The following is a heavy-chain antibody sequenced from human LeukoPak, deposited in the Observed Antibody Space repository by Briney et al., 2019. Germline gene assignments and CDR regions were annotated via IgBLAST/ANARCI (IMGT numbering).Heavy chain of an antibody. J-gene: IGHJ4*02. D-gene: IGHD3-22*01. CDR2: IYHSGST. V-gene: IGHV4-4*02. Sequence: SGTLSLTCAVSGGSISSSNWWSWVRQPPGKGLEWIGEIYHSGSTNYNPSLKSRVTISVDKSKNQFSLKLSSVTAADTAVYYCAGYSSGYYGPFDYWGQGTLVTVSS. CDR1: GGSISSSNW. CDR3: AGYSSGYYGPFDY.